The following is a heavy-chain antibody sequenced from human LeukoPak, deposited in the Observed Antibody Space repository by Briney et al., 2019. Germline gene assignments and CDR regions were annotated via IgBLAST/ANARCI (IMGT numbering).Heavy chain of an antibody. CDR2: INPNSGGS. CDR3: ARGRSIADYFDY. J-gene: IGHJ4*02. CDR1: GYTFTGYY. Sequence: ASVKVSCKASGYTFTGYYMHWVRQAPGQGLEWMGWINPNSGGSNYAQKFQGRVTMTRDTSISTAYMELSRLRSDDTAVYYCARGRSIADYFDYWGQGTLVTVSS. D-gene: IGHD6-6*01. V-gene: IGHV1-2*02.